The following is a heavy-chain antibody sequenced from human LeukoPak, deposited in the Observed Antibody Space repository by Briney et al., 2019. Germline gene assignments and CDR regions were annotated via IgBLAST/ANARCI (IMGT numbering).Heavy chain of an antibody. CDR3: ARHSCTGASCYLPAGY. J-gene: IGHJ4*02. D-gene: IGHD2-15*01. CDR1: GVSLRIYY. Sequence: SETLALTRTVSGVSLRIYYWSWMPQPPGKGLEWIGYIYYSGSTNYTPSPKSRVTISVDTSKNQFSLKLSSVTAADTAVYYCARHSCTGASCYLPAGYWGRGTLVTVSS. CDR2: IYYSGST. V-gene: IGHV4-59*08.